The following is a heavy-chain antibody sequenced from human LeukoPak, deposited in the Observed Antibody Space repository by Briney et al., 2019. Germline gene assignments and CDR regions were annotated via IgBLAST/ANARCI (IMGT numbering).Heavy chain of an antibody. CDR3: ARDIGSQMATVSDWFDP. Sequence: SGTLSLTCAVSGGSISSSIYYWGWIRQPPGKGLEWIGSISYRESTYYKPSLKSRVSMSVDMSKNQFSLKLSSVTAADTAVYYCARDIGSQMATVSDWFDPWGQGTLVTVSS. J-gene: IGHJ5*02. D-gene: IGHD5-24*01. V-gene: IGHV4-39*07. CDR1: GGSISSSIYY. CDR2: ISYREST.